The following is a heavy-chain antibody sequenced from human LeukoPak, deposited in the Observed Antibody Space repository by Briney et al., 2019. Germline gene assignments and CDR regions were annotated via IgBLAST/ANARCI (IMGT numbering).Heavy chain of an antibody. J-gene: IGHJ6*04. CDR3: ARGVLLWFGEVREVDV. CDR2: IYHSGGT. V-gene: IGHV4-30-2*01. CDR1: GGSISSGGYY. Sequence: KSSETLSLTCTVSGGSISSGGYYWSWIRQPPGKGLEWIGYIYHSGGTYYNPSLKSRVTISVDRSKNQFSLKLSSVTAADTAVYYCARGVLLWFGEVREVDVWGKGTTVTVSS. D-gene: IGHD3-10*01.